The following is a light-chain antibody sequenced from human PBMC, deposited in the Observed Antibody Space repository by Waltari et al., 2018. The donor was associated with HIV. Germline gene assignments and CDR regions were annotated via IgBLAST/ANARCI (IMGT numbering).Light chain of an antibody. J-gene: IGKJ4*01. CDR2: DTS. Sequence: EVVLTQSPATLSLSPGERATLSCRASQSVGNSLGWYQQKPGQAPRLLIYDTSKRATGISARFSGSGAGTDFTLTISSLEPEDFAVYYCQQSNNWLTFGGGTKLEIK. CDR1: QSVGNS. V-gene: IGKV3D-11*02. CDR3: QQSNNWLT.